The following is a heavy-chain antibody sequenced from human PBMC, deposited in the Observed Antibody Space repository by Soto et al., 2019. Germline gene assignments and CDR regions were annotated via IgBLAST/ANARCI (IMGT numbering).Heavy chain of an antibody. CDR1: GFTFSSYS. J-gene: IGHJ5*02. CDR3: ARERGYSGYDSGWFDP. Sequence: EVQLVESGGGLVQPGGSLRLSCAASGFTFSSYSMNWVRQAPGKGLEWVSYISSRSSTIYYADSVKGRFTISRDNAKNSLYLQMNSLRAEDTAVYYCARERGYSGYDSGWFDPWGQGTLVTVSS. V-gene: IGHV3-48*01. D-gene: IGHD5-12*01. CDR2: ISSRSSTI.